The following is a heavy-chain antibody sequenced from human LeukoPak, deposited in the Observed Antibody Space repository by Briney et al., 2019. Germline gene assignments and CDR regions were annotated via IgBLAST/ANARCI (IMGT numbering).Heavy chain of an antibody. V-gene: IGHV1-18*04. CDR2: ISAYNGNT. Sequence: ASVKVSCKASGYTFTSYGISWVRQAPGQGLEWMGWISAYNGNTNYAQKLQGRVTMTTDTSTSTAYMELRSLRSDDTAVYYCAREGFGDPFQYYYYYYGMDVWGKGTTVTVSS. J-gene: IGHJ6*04. D-gene: IGHD3-10*01. CDR3: AREGFGDPFQYYYYYYGMDV. CDR1: GYTFTSYG.